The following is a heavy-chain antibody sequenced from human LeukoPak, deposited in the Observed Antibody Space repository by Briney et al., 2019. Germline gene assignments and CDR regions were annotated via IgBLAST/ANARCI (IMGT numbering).Heavy chain of an antibody. Sequence: GGSLRLSCAASGFTFSSYAMSWVRQAPGRGLEWVSAISGRDGRTYYTDSVKGRFTISRDNSRDTLYLQMNSLRAEDTAVYYCSSSPSFGSSWYQFNYWGQGTLVTVSS. V-gene: IGHV3-23*01. D-gene: IGHD6-13*01. CDR2: ISGRDGRT. J-gene: IGHJ4*02. CDR1: GFTFSSYA. CDR3: SSSPSFGSSWYQFNY.